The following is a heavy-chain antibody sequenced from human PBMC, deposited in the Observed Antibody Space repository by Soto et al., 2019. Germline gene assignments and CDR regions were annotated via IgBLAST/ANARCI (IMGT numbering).Heavy chain of an antibody. CDR2: IAISAVDT. Sequence: PGGSLRLSCVASGFTFGAFAMTWVRQAPGKGLEWVSSIAISAVDTYNAPAVKGRFTTSRDDSKNTLYLQMESLRAEDTAVYYCTTDSTETFCYGGPCDSVQTKVYDSWGQGTLVTVSS. D-gene: IGHD2-15*01. J-gene: IGHJ4*02. CDR3: TTDSTETFCYGGPCDSVQTKVYDS. CDR1: GFTFGAFA. V-gene: IGHV3-23*01.